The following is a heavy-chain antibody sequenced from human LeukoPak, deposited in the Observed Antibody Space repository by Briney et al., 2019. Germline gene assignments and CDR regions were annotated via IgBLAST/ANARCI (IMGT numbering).Heavy chain of an antibody. J-gene: IGHJ4*02. Sequence: SETPSLTCAVYGGSFSGYYWSWIRQPPGKGLEWIGEINHSGSTNYNPSLKSRVTISVDTSKNQFSLNLSSVTAADTAVYYCARLAVADPFDYWGQGTLVTVSS. CDR3: ARLAVADPFDY. V-gene: IGHV4-34*01. CDR2: INHSGST. D-gene: IGHD6-19*01. CDR1: GGSFSGYY.